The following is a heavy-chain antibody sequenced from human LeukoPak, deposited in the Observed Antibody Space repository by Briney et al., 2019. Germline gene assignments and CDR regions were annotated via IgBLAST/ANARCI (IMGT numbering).Heavy chain of an antibody. V-gene: IGHV4-59*01. Sequence: SETLSLTCTVSGGSISSYYWSWIRQPPGKGLEWIGYIYYSGSTNYNPSLKSRVTISVDTSKNQFSLKLSSVTAADTAVYYCASTVIAVAGVFDYWGRGTLVTVSS. D-gene: IGHD6-19*01. CDR3: ASTVIAVAGVFDY. CDR1: GGSISSYY. CDR2: IYYSGST. J-gene: IGHJ4*02.